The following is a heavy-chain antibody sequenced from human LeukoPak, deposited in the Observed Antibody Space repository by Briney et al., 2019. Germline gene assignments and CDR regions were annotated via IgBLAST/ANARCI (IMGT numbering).Heavy chain of an antibody. J-gene: IGHJ4*02. CDR2: ISRSGSTK. V-gene: IGHV3-11*01. D-gene: IGHD1-26*01. CDR3: AKEYTGTFSPFPSYFDN. Sequence: GGSLRLSCAASGFTLSDYNMRWIRQAPGKGLEWVSSISRSGSTKYYADSVKGRFTISRDNSKNTLYLQMNSLRAEDTAIYYCAKEYTGTFSPFPSYFDNWGQGTLVTVSS. CDR1: GFTLSDYN.